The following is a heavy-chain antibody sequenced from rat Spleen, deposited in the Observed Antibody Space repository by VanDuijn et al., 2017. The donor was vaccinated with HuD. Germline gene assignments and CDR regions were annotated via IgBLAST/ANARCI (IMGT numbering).Heavy chain of an antibody. V-gene: IGHV5-31*01. CDR1: GFTFNNYW. Sequence: EVQLVESGGGLVQPGRSLKLSCVASGFTFNNYWMTWIRQAPGKGLEWVASITNTGGSTYYRDSVKGRFTISRDNAKSTLYLQMDSLRSEDTATYYCATHYDGYYWGQGVMVTVSS. J-gene: IGHJ2*01. CDR2: ITNTGGST. CDR3: ATHYDGYY. D-gene: IGHD1-12*03.